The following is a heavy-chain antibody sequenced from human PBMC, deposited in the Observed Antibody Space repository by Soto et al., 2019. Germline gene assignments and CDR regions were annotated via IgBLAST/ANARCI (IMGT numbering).Heavy chain of an antibody. J-gene: IGHJ4*02. CDR3: ARHHVRGRTIAGAAEF. Sequence: QVQLQQWGAGLLKPSETLSLTCAVYGGSLSGYYWSWIRQPPGKALEWIGEFNHSGDTNYNPSRKSRGTTSVDTSKNQRFLNLSSVTAADTAMYFCARHHVRGRTIAGAAEFWGQGTLGTVSA. D-gene: IGHD1-26*01. CDR2: FNHSGDT. CDR1: GGSLSGYY. V-gene: IGHV4-34*01.